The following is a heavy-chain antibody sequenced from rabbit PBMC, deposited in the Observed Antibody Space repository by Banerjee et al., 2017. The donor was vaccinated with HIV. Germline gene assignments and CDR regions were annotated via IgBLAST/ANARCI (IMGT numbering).Heavy chain of an antibody. J-gene: IGHJ3*01. CDR3: ARDLTDAIGWNFGW. CDR2: FDTSYNGDT. CDR1: EFYFSGDYF. V-gene: IGHV1S45*01. D-gene: IGHD4-1*01. Sequence: QEQLVESGGGLVQPEGSLTLTCTASEFYFSGDYFICWVRQAPGKGLEWIACFDTSYNGDTAYATWAQGRFTISKTSSTTVTLRMTSLTAADTATYFCARDLTDAIGWNFGWWGQGTLVTVS.